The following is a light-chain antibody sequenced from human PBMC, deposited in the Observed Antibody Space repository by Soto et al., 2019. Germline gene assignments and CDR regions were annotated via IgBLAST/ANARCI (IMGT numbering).Light chain of an antibody. CDR1: QSIGSN. CDR3: QECNNWPRCT. Sequence: VMTQSPATLSVSPGERVILSCRASQSIGSNLAWCQQKPGQPPRLLIYHTSTRAPDIPPRFSGSGSGTEFTLTISSLRSEDFGIYFCQECNNWPRCTFGQGTKLQIK. V-gene: IGKV3-15*01. J-gene: IGKJ2*02. CDR2: HTS.